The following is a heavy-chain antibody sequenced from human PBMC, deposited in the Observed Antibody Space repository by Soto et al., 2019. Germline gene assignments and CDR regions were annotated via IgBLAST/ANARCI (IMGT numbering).Heavy chain of an antibody. V-gene: IGHV1-18*01. CDR1: GYIFVNYG. J-gene: IGHJ6*02. D-gene: IGHD3-16*01. CDR3: VMVDNYVTPTPQDV. CDR2: ISPYTGNT. Sequence: QVQLVQSGDEVKKPGASVKVSCKASGYIFVNYGIAWVRQAPGQGLEWMGWISPYTGNTHSASKVQGRLTMTTDTSTSTAYLDLGSLTSDDTAVYYCVMVDNYVTPTPQDVWGQGTTVTVSS.